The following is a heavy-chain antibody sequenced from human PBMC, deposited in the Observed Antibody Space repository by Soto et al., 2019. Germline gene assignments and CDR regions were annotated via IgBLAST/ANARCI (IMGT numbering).Heavy chain of an antibody. D-gene: IGHD2-2*01. CDR3: ARGGYCSSTSCYLGYYYGMDV. CDR1: GFTFSSYS. V-gene: IGHV3-21*01. Sequence: GGSLRLSCAASGFTFSSYSMNWVRQAPGKGLEWVSSISGSSYIYYADSVKGRFTISRDNAKNSLYLQMNSLRAEDTAVYYCARGGYCSSTSCYLGYYYGMDVWGQGTTVTVSS. J-gene: IGHJ6*02. CDR2: ISGSSYI.